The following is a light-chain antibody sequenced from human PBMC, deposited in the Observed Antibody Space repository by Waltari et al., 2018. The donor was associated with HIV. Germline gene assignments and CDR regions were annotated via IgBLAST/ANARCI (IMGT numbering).Light chain of an antibody. CDR3: AAWDDSLTVSYV. CDR2: NND. J-gene: IGLJ1*01. V-gene: IGLV1-44*01. CDR1: SSNIGRNP. Sequence: QSVLTQPPSASGTPGQRVTISCSGSSSNIGRNPVNGYQQFPGRAPKLLIYNNDQRPSGVPDRFSGSKSGTSASLAIGGLQSDDEADYYCAAWDDSLTVSYVFGPGTKVTVL.